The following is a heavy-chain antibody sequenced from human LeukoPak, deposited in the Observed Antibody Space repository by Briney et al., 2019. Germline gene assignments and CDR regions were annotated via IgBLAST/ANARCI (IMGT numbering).Heavy chain of an antibody. CDR2: INHSGST. V-gene: IGHV4-34*01. CDR1: GGSFSGYY. J-gene: IGHJ4*02. Sequence: SETLSLTCAVYGGSFSGYYWSWIRQPPGKGLGWIGEINHSGSTNYNPSLKSRVTISVDTSKNQFSLKLSSVTAADTAVYYCASSRPKKTYYYDSSGPSNFYWGQGTLVTVSS. D-gene: IGHD3-22*01. CDR3: ASSRPKKTYYYDSSGPSNFY.